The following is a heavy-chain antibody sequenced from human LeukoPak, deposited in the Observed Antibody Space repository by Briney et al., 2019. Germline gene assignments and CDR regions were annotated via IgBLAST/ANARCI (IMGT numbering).Heavy chain of an antibody. CDR1: GYTFTGYY. Sequence: ASVKVSCKASGYTFTGYYMHWARQAPGQGLEWMGRINPNSGGTNYAQKFQGRVTMTRDTSISTAYMELCRLRSDDTAVYYCARGKGIQLWQPPRYAMDVWGQGTTVTVSS. CDR2: INPNSGGT. V-gene: IGHV1-2*06. J-gene: IGHJ6*02. CDR3: ARGKGIQLWQPPRYAMDV. D-gene: IGHD5-18*01.